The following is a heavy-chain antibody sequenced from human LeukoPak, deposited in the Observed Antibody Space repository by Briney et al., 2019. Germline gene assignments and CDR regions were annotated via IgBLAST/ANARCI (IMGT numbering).Heavy chain of an antibody. Sequence: SETLSLTCTVSGGSISTYYWSWIRQPPGKGLEWIGYIYYSGSTNYNPSLKSRVTTSLDTSKNQFSLKLNSVTAADTAMYYCARSFSPNYYDLLDYWGQGTLVTVSS. CDR3: ARSFSPNYYDLLDY. CDR2: IYYSGST. CDR1: GGSISTYY. J-gene: IGHJ4*02. D-gene: IGHD3-22*01. V-gene: IGHV4-59*01.